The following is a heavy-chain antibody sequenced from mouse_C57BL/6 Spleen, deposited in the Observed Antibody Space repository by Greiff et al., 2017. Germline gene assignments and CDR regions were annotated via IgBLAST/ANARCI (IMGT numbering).Heavy chain of an antibody. CDR3: ARRHSSGIYARDY. CDR1: GYTFTSYW. V-gene: IGHV1-69*01. Sequence: VQLQQPGAELVMPGASVKLSCKASGYTFTSYWMHWVKQRPGQGLEWIGEIDPSDSYTNYNQKFKGKSTLTVDKSSSTAYMQLSSLTSEDSAVYYCARRHSSGIYARDYWGQGTSVTVSS. CDR2: IDPSDSYT. D-gene: IGHD3-1*01. J-gene: IGHJ4*01.